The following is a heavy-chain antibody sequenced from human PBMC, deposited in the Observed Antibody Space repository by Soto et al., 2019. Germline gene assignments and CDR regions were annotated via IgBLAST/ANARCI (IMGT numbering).Heavy chain of an antibody. CDR3: ASFPPGIAAAGRDYYYYYGMDV. D-gene: IGHD6-13*01. CDR1: GGSISSSSYY. CDR2: IYYSGST. V-gene: IGHV4-39*01. Sequence: SETLSLTCTVSGGSISSSSYYWGWIRQPPGKGLEWIGSIYYSGSTYYNPSLKSRVTISVDTSKNQFSLKLSSVTAADTAVYYCASFPPGIAAAGRDYYYYYGMDVWGQGTTVT. J-gene: IGHJ6*02.